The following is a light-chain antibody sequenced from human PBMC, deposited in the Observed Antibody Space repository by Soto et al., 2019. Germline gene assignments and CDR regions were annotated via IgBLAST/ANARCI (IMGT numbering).Light chain of an antibody. Sequence: EIQMTQSPPSLSASVGDRVTITCRASQSISSYLNWYQQKPGKAPKLLIYAASSLQSGVPSRFSGSGSGTDFTLTISSLQPEDFATYYCQQSYSTPPTFGQGTRLEIK. CDR2: AAS. CDR3: QQSYSTPPT. J-gene: IGKJ5*01. CDR1: QSISSY. V-gene: IGKV1-39*01.